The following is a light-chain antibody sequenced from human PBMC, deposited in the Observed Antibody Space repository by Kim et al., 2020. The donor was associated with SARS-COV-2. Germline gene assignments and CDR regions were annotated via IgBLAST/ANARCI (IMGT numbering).Light chain of an antibody. CDR3: TSYAGSTELL. CDR1: SSDVGGYNY. Sequence: QSALTQPASVSGSPGQSITISCTGTSSDVGGYNYVSWYQQHPGKAPKLMIFDVSNRPSGVSNRFSGSKSGNTASLTVSGLQAGDEADYYCTSYAGSTELLFGGGTQLTVL. CDR2: DVS. J-gene: IGLJ2*01. V-gene: IGLV2-14*03.